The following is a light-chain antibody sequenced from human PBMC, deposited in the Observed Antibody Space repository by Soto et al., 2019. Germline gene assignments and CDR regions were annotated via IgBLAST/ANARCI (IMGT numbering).Light chain of an antibody. CDR3: QKYDASPLS. J-gene: IGKJ3*01. CDR1: QTLSTNS. V-gene: IGKV3-20*01. CDR2: AAS. Sequence: EIVLTQSPGTLSLSPGERATLSCRASQTLSTNSLAWYQQRLGQTPRLLIYAASTRDTDIPDRFNGSGSGRHFALSISRLEPDDFALYYCQKYDASPLSCGAGTKVDVK.